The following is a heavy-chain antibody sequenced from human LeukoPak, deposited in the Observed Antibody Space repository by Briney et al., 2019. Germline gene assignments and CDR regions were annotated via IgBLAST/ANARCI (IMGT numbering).Heavy chain of an antibody. V-gene: IGHV4-4*07. J-gene: IGHJ4*02. D-gene: IGHD3-22*01. Sequence: SETLSLTCTFSGGSISSYYWSWIRQPAGKGLEWIGRIHTSGSTNYNPSLKSRVTMSVDTSKNQFSLKLSSVTAADTAVYYCARDVYYYDSSGRYYFDYWGQGTLVTVSS. CDR1: GGSISSYY. CDR2: IHTSGST. CDR3: ARDVYYYDSSGRYYFDY.